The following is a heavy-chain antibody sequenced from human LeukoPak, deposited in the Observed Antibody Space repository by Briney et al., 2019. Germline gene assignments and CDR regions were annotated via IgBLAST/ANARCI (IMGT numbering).Heavy chain of an antibody. Sequence: GESLKISCKISGYTLTNSWIGWVRQVPGKGLEWMGLIYPGYSDAKYSPSFQGQVTLSVDASISTAYLQLTGLRASDTAIYYCARRPASVGGGFDSWGQGSLVTVSS. CDR3: ARRPASVGGGFDS. V-gene: IGHV5-51*01. D-gene: IGHD2-2*01. CDR2: IYPGYSDA. CDR1: GYTLTNSW. J-gene: IGHJ5*01.